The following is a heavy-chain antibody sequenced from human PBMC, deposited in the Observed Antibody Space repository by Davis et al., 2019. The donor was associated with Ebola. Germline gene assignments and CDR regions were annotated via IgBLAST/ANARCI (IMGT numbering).Heavy chain of an antibody. Sequence: SETLSLTCAVYGGSFSGYYWSWIRQPPGKGLEWIGEINHSGSTNYNPSLKSRVTISVDTSKNQFSLKLSSVTAADTAVYYCARAAYCGDDCSLHFDSWGQGTLVTVSS. D-gene: IGHD2-21*02. CDR3: ARAAYCGDDCSLHFDS. CDR1: GGSFSGYY. J-gene: IGHJ4*02. CDR2: INHSGST. V-gene: IGHV4-34*01.